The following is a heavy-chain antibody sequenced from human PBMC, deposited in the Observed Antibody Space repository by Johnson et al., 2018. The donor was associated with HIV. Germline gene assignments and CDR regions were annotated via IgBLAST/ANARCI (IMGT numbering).Heavy chain of an antibody. J-gene: IGHJ3*02. D-gene: IGHD1-1*01. CDR1: GFTFSSYW. CDR3: ARDSGTTRLSAFDI. Sequence: VQLVESGGGLVQPGGSLRLSCAASGFTFSSYWMSWVRLAPGKGLEWVSVIYSGGSTYYADSVKGRFTISRDNSKNTMYLQMNSLRAEDTAVYYCARDSGTTRLSAFDIWGQGTMVTVSS. CDR2: IYSGGST. V-gene: IGHV3-66*02.